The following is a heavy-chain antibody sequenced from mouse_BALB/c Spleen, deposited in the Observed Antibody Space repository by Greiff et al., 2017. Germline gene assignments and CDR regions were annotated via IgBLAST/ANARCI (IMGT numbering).Heavy chain of an antibody. J-gene: IGHJ3*01. CDR2: ILPGSGST. Sequence: QVQLQQSGAELMKPGASVKISCKATGYTFSSYWIEWVKQRPGHGLEWIGEILPGSGSTNYNEKFKGKATFTADTSSNTAYMQLSSLTSEDSAVYYCAGGDYYGSSPWFAYWGQGTLVTVSA. CDR3: AGGDYYGSSPWFAY. D-gene: IGHD1-1*01. CDR1: GYTFSSYW. V-gene: IGHV1-9*01.